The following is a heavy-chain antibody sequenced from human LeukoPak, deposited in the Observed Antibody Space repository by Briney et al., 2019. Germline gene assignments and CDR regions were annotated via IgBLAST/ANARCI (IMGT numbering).Heavy chain of an antibody. J-gene: IGHJ5*02. Sequence: SGTLSLTCTVSGGSISSYYWSWIRQPPGKGLEWIGYIYYSGSTNYNPSLKSRVTISVDTSKNQFSLKLSSVTAADTAVYYCARSGDGYNFYWFDPWGQGTLVTVSS. D-gene: IGHD5-24*01. V-gene: IGHV4-59*08. CDR2: IYYSGST. CDR1: GGSISSYY. CDR3: ARSGDGYNFYWFDP.